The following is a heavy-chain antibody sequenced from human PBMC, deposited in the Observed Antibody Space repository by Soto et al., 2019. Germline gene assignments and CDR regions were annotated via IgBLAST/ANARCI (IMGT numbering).Heavy chain of an antibody. Sequence: GGSLRLSCAASGFTFSSYGMHWVRQAPGKGLEWVAVIWYDGSNKYYADSVKGRFTISRDNSKNTLYLQMNSLRAEDTAVYYCATFYYDLWSGYPDAFDIWGQGTMVTV. CDR1: GFTFSSYG. CDR3: ATFYYDLWSGYPDAFDI. V-gene: IGHV3-33*01. J-gene: IGHJ3*02. CDR2: IWYDGSNK. D-gene: IGHD3-3*01.